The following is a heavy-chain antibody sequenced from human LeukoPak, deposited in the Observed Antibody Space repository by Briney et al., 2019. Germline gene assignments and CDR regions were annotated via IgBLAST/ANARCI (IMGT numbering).Heavy chain of an antibody. V-gene: IGHV1-2*02. CDR3: ARDSREYFMVYEFLEIYYYYMDV. J-gene: IGHJ6*03. CDR1: GYTFTGYY. D-gene: IGHD2-8*01. CDR2: INPNSGGT. Sequence: GASVKVSCKASGYTFTGYYMHWVRQAPGQGLEWMGWINPNSGGTNYAQKFQGRVTMTRDTSISTAYMELSRLRSDDTAVYYCARDSREYFMVYEFLEIYYYYMDVWGKGTTVTVSS.